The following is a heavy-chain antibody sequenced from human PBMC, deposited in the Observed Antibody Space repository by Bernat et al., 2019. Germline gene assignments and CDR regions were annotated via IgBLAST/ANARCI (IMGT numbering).Heavy chain of an antibody. J-gene: IGHJ1*01. CDR2: ILYDGSSK. CDR1: GFTFSSYG. D-gene: IGHD4-17*01. CDR3: AGYDYGDLGYFQH. Sequence: QVQLVESGGGVVQPGRSLRLSCAASGFTFSSYGMHWVRRAPGKGLEWVALILYDGSSKHYADSVKGRFTISRDNSKNTLYLEMNSPRPEDTAVYYCAGYDYGDLGYFQHWGQGSLVTVSS. V-gene: IGHV3-30*03.